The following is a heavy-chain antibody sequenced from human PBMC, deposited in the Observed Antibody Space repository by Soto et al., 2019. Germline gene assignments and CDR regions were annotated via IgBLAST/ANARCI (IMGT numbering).Heavy chain of an antibody. J-gene: IGHJ4*02. CDR3: AAGGGLPRYS. V-gene: IGHV4-30-2*01. CDR2: IYHSGST. Sequence: QLQLQESGSGLVKPSQTLSLTCAVSGGSISSGGYSWSWIRQPPGKGLEWIGYIYHSGSTYYNPSPESRVTISVDRSKNQFALKLSSVTAADTAVYYCAAGGGLPRYSWGQGTLVTVSS. D-gene: IGHD5-12*01. CDR1: GGSISSGGYS.